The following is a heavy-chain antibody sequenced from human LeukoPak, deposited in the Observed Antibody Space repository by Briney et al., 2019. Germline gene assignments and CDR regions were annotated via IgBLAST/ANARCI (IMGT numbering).Heavy chain of an antibody. J-gene: IGHJ3*02. Sequence: AGSLRLSCTASGFTFSIYWMSWVRQAPGKGLDWVANIKPDGSEQYYVDSVRGRFTVSRDNAKNSLYLQMNSLSAEDTAVYYCARDNNAAFDIWGLGTMVTVSS. D-gene: IGHD2-2*01. CDR2: IKPDGSEQ. CDR3: ARDNNAAFDI. V-gene: IGHV3-7*04. CDR1: GFTFSIYW.